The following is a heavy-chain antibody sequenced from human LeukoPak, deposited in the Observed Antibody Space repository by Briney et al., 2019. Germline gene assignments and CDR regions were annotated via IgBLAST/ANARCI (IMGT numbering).Heavy chain of an antibody. D-gene: IGHD5-18*01. V-gene: IGHV1-2*02. J-gene: IGHJ3*02. Sequence: ASVKVSCKASGYTFTGYYMHWVRQAPGQGLELMGWINPNSGGTNYAQKFQGRVTMTRDTSISTAYMELSRLRSDDTAVYYYATTSHTAMVRDAFDIWGQGTMVTVSS. CDR1: GYTFTGYY. CDR2: INPNSGGT. CDR3: ATTSHTAMVRDAFDI.